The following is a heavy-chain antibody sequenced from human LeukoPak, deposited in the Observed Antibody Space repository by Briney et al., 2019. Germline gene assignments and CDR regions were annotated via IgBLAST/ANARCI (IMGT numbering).Heavy chain of an antibody. CDR3: AKGANDIVLMALYYYYGMDV. J-gene: IGHJ6*02. D-gene: IGHD2-8*01. V-gene: IGHV3-30-3*01. Sequence: GGSLRLSCAASGFTFSSYAMPWVRQAPGKGLEWVAVISYDGSNKYYADSVKGRFTISRDNSKNTLYLQMNSLRAEDMAVYYCAKGANDIVLMALYYYYGMDVWGQGTTVTVSS. CDR2: ISYDGSNK. CDR1: GFTFSSYA.